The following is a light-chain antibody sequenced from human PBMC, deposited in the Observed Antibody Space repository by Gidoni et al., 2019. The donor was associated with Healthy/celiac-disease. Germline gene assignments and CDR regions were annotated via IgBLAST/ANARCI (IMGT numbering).Light chain of an antibody. CDR3: QQRSNWPPFT. Sequence: VLTQSPATLSLSPGESATLSCRASQSVSSYLAWYQQKPGQAPRLLISDASNRATGIPARFSGSGSGTDFTLTISSLEPEDFAVYYCQQRSNWPPFTFGPGTKVDIK. CDR1: QSVSSY. CDR2: DAS. J-gene: IGKJ3*01. V-gene: IGKV3-11*01.